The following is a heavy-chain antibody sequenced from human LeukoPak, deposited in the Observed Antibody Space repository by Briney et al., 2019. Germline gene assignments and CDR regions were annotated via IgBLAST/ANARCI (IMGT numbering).Heavy chain of an antibody. V-gene: IGHV3-30*07. Sequence: GGSLRLSCAASGFTFSSYAMHWVRQAPGKGLEWVAVISYDGSNKYYADSVKGRFTISRDNSKNTLYLQMNSLRAEDTAVYYCARAGPGVRGVTLYYYMDVWGKGTTVTVSS. J-gene: IGHJ6*03. D-gene: IGHD3-10*01. CDR3: ARAGPGVRGVTLYYYMDV. CDR1: GFTFSSYA. CDR2: ISYDGSNK.